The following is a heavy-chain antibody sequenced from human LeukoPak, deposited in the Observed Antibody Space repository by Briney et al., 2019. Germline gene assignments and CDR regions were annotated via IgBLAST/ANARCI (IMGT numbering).Heavy chain of an antibody. CDR2: IYNSGST. CDR3: ARLEPYDFLDP. CDR1: GGSISSYY. J-gene: IGHJ5*02. V-gene: IGHV4-4*09. Sequence: SETLSLTCTVSGGSISSYYWSWIRQPPGKGLEWIGYIYNSGSTNYNPSLKSRVTISVDTSKKQFSLRLSSVTAADTAVYYCARLEPYDFLDPWGQGTLVTVSS. D-gene: IGHD3-3*01.